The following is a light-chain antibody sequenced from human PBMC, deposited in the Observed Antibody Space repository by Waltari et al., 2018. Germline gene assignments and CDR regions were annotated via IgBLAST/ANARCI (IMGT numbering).Light chain of an antibody. V-gene: IGKV3-11*01. CDR3: QQRANWPPLS. CDR2: HAS. J-gene: IGKJ4*01. Sequence: EIVLTQSPATLSLSPGERATLSCRASQSVSTFLAWYQQKPGQAPRLLIYHASNRATGIPARFSGRGSGTNFTLTISSLEPEDFAVYYCQQRANWPPLSFGGRTRVEIK. CDR1: QSVSTF.